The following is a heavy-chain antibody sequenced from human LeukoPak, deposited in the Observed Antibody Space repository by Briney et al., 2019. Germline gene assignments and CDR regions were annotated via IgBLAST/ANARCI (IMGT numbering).Heavy chain of an antibody. CDR2: ISVSGTYI. D-gene: IGHD3-10*02. Sequence: GGSLRLSCAASGFTFSRNGMAWVRQAPGKGLEWVSSISVSGTYIYYSDSVKGRFTISRDNAKNSLYLEMKSLRAEDTAVYYCAELGITMIGGVWGKGTTVTISS. CDR1: GFTFSRNG. V-gene: IGHV3-21*01. CDR3: AELGITMIGGV. J-gene: IGHJ6*04.